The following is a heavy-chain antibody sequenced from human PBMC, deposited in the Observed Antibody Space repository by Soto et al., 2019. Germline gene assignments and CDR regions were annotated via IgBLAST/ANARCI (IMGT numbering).Heavy chain of an antibody. Sequence: GASVKVSCKASGGTFSSYAISWVRQAPGQGLEWMGGIIPIFGTANYAQKFQGRVTITADESTSTAYMELSSLRSEDTAVYYCARGVYSSSKKPFDYWGQGTLVTVSS. J-gene: IGHJ4*02. D-gene: IGHD6-6*01. V-gene: IGHV1-69*13. CDR3: ARGVYSSSKKPFDY. CDR1: GGTFSSYA. CDR2: IIPIFGTA.